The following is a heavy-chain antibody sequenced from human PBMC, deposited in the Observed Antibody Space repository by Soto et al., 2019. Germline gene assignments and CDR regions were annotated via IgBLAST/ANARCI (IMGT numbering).Heavy chain of an antibody. CDR2: MWFDGSKK. V-gene: IGHV3-33*01. CDR1: GFTFDTYV. CDR3: ARGARDFDY. D-gene: IGHD3-16*01. Sequence: GGSLRLSCAASGFTFDTYVMHWVRQAPGKGLEWVALMWFDGSKKYYGDSVRGRFTISRDNSKSTLYLQMNSLRAEDTAVYYCARGARDFDYWGQGTLVTVSS. J-gene: IGHJ4*02.